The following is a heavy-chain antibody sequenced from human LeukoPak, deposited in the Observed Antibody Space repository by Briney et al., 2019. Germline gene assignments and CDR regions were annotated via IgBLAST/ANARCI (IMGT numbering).Heavy chain of an antibody. Sequence: SETLSLTCTVSGGSISSSSYYWGWIRQPPGKGLEWIGSIYYSGSTYYNPSLKSRVTISVDTSKNQFSLKLSSVTAADTAVYYCARDRADTAMVSGWYMDVWGKGTTVTVSS. CDR2: IYYSGST. CDR1: GGSISSSSYY. D-gene: IGHD5-18*01. J-gene: IGHJ6*03. V-gene: IGHV4-39*07. CDR3: ARDRADTAMVSGWYMDV.